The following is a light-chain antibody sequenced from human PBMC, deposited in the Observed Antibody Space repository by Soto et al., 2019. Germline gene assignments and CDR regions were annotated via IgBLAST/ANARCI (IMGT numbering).Light chain of an antibody. V-gene: IGLV2-14*01. CDR3: ISYTSSSTWV. Sequence: QSALTQPASVSGSPGQSITISCTGTSSDIGGYNYVSWYQQYPGKAPKLMIYEVSNRPSGVSNRFSASKSGNTASLTISELQAEDEADYYCISYTSSSTWVFGGGTKLTVL. J-gene: IGLJ3*02. CDR2: EVS. CDR1: SSDIGGYNY.